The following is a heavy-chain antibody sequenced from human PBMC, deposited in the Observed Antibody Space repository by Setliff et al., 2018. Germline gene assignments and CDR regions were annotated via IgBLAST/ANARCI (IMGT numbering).Heavy chain of an antibody. CDR3: ARDVWGAGTGWFDP. J-gene: IGHJ5*02. V-gene: IGHV4-4*08. CDR2: ILTTGST. CDR1: GASISDSY. D-gene: IGHD1-1*01. Sequence: SETLSLTCGVSGASISDSYWSWIRQPPGKGLEWIGHILTTGSTNYNPSLKSRIAISADTSRDRFSLRLTSVTAADTAIYYCARDVWGAGTGWFDPWGLGILVTVS.